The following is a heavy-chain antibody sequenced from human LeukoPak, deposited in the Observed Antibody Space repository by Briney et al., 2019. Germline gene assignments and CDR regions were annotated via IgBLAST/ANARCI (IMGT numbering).Heavy chain of an antibody. CDR3: ARMVVAAGYYYYGMDV. D-gene: IGHD2-15*01. Sequence: AASVKVSCKASGGTFSSYAISWVRQAPGQGLEWMGRIIPIFGIANYAQKFQGRVTITADKSTSTAYMELSSLRSEDTAVYCCARMVVAAGYYYYGMDVWGQGTTVTVSS. CDR1: GGTFSSYA. J-gene: IGHJ6*02. V-gene: IGHV1-69*04. CDR2: IIPIFGIA.